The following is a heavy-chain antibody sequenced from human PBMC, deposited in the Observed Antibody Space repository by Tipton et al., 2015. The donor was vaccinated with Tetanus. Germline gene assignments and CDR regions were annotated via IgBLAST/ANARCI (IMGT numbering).Heavy chain of an antibody. Sequence: GLVKPSETLSLMCTVSGDSLYNFYWSWLRQPAGKGPEWIGRIYASGSANYRPSLEGRVTMSVDKSNNQVSLRMTSVTAADTAVYYCARGLPREPFYFDYWGQGTLVTVSS. CDR2: IYASGSA. J-gene: IGHJ4*02. CDR1: GDSLYNFY. V-gene: IGHV4-4*07. D-gene: IGHD1-26*01. CDR3: ARGLPREPFYFDY.